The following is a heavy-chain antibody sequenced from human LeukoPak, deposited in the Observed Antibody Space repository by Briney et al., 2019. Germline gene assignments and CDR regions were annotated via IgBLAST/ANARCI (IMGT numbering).Heavy chain of an antibody. CDR2: ISWNSGSI. J-gene: IGHJ4*02. D-gene: IGHD3-22*01. CDR1: GFTFDDYA. CDR3: AKDISGALRGLDY. Sequence: GGFLRLSCAASGFTFDDYAMHWVRQAPGKGLEWVSGISWNSGSIGYADSVKGRFTISRDNAKNSLYLQMNSLRAEDTALYYCAKDISGALRGLDYWGQGTLVTVSS. V-gene: IGHV3-9*01.